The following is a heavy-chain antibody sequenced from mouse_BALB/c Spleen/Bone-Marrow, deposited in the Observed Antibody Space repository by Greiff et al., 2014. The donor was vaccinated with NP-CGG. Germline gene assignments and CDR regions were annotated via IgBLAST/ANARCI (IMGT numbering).Heavy chain of an antibody. J-gene: IGHJ3*01. CDR1: GYTFSSYW. Sequence: QVQLKESGAELMKPGASVKISCKATGYTFSSYWIEWVNQRPGHGLEWIGEILPGSGTTHYNENFKDKATFTADTSSNTAYMQLSSLTSEDSAVYYCARGGYDTSIFAYWGQGTLVTVSA. CDR3: ARGGYDTSIFAY. V-gene: IGHV1-9*01. CDR2: ILPGSGTT. D-gene: IGHD2-3*01.